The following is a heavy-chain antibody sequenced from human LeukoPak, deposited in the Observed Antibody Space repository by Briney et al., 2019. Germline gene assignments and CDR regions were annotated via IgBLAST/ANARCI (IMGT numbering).Heavy chain of an antibody. CDR2: ISSSSNYI. V-gene: IGHV3-21*01. CDR1: GFTFSSYF. D-gene: IGHD5-12*01. Sequence: GESLRLSCAASGFTFSSYFMSWVRQAPGKGLEWVSSISSSSNYIYYADSVKGRFTISRDNAKNSLYLQMNSLRAEDTAVYYCARGGSRVTTIRMFDYWGQGTLVTVSS. J-gene: IGHJ4*02. CDR3: ARGGSRVTTIRMFDY.